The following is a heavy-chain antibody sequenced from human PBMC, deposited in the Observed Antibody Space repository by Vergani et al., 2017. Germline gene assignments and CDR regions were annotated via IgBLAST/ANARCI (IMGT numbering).Heavy chain of an antibody. Sequence: QVQLVQSGAEVKKPGASVKVSCKASGYTFTSYYMHWVRQAPGQGLEWMGIINPSGGSTSYAQKFQGRVTMTTDTSTSTAYMELRSLRSDDTAVYYCARDWDGSAPFDYWGQGTLVTVSS. V-gene: IGHV1-46*01. CDR2: INPSGGST. CDR1: GYTFTSYY. D-gene: IGHD3-10*01. J-gene: IGHJ4*02. CDR3: ARDWDGSAPFDY.